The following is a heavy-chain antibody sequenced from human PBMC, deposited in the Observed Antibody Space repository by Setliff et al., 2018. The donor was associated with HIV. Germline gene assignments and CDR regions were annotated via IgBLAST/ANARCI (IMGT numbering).Heavy chain of an antibody. CDR1: GYSISSGYY. CDR2: IYYNGSI. D-gene: IGHD6-19*01. V-gene: IGHV4-38-2*01. CDR3: ATGWGTLAPFDV. J-gene: IGHJ4*02. Sequence: SETLSLTCAVSGYSISSGYYWGWIRQPPGKGLEWIGSIYYNGSIYYKSALKSRVTISADTSKNQFSLRLTSVTAAETAVYYCATGWGTLAPFDVWGRGALVTVSS.